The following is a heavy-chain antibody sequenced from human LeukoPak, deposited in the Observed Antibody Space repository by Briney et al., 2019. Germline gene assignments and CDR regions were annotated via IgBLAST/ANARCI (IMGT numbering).Heavy chain of an antibody. D-gene: IGHD2-21*01. Sequence: GGSLRLSCAASGFTFDDYGMSWVRQAPGKGLEWVSGINWNGGSTGYADSVKGRFTISRDNAKNSLYLQMNSLRAEDTAVYYCARAGLGCGGDCYSPLGFDYWGQGTLVTVSS. CDR1: GFTFDDYG. V-gene: IGHV3-20*04. CDR3: ARAGLGCGGDCYSPLGFDY. CDR2: INWNGGST. J-gene: IGHJ4*02.